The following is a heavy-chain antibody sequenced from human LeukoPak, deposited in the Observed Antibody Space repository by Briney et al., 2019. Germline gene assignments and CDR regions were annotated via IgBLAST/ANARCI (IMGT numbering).Heavy chain of an antibody. CDR2: IGPYNDNT. D-gene: IGHD6-13*01. J-gene: IGHJ3*02. Sequence: ASVKVSCKTSGYAFTNYGLTWVRQAPGQGHEWMGWIGPYNDNTNYAQKFQGRATMTTDTSTRTAYMELRSLRSDDTAVYYCARDLGAAAAGTTAFDIWGQGTMVTVSS. CDR3: ARDLGAAAAGTTAFDI. CDR1: GYAFTNYG. V-gene: IGHV1-18*01.